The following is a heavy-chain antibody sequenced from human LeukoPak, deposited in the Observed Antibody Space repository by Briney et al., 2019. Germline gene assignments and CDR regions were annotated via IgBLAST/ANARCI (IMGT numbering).Heavy chain of an antibody. CDR3: AKDRRIAAAGYYFDY. Sequence: GRSLRLSCAAARFTFDDYAMHWVRQPPGKGLEWVSGISWNSGSIGYADSVKGRFTISRDNAKNSLYLQMNSLRAEDTTLYYCAKDRRIAAAGYYFDYWGQGTLVTVSS. J-gene: IGHJ4*02. D-gene: IGHD6-13*01. V-gene: IGHV3-9*01. CDR1: RFTFDDYA. CDR2: ISWNSGSI.